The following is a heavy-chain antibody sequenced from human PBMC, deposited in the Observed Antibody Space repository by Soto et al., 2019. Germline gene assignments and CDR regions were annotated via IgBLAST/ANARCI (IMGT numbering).Heavy chain of an antibody. J-gene: IGHJ2*01. V-gene: IGHV1-69*05. CDR1: GGTFSSYA. CDR2: IIPIFGTA. Sequence: QVQLVQSGAEVKKPGSSVKVSCKASGGTFSSYAISWVRQAPGQGLEWMGGIIPIFGTANYAQKFQGRVTITPVELTGTVYMELSSLRSEHTDVYYCARVKNYYYSSGYQYGSFDLWGRGTLVTVSS. CDR3: ARVKNYYYSSGYQYGSFDL. D-gene: IGHD3-22*01.